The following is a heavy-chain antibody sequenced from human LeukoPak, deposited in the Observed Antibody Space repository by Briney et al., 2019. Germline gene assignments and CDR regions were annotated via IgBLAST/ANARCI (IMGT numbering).Heavy chain of an antibody. CDR1: GGSISSYY. Sequence: SETLSLTCTVSGGSISSYYWSWIRQPPGKGLEWIGYIYYSGSTNYNPSLKSRVTISVDTSKNQFSLKLSSVTAADTAVYYCARGGMATIRGLDYWGQGTLVTVSS. CDR3: ARGGMATIRGLDY. J-gene: IGHJ4*02. CDR2: IYYSGST. V-gene: IGHV4-59*01. D-gene: IGHD5-24*01.